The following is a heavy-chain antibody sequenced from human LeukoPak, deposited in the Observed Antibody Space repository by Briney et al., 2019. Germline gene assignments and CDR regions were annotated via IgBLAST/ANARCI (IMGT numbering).Heavy chain of an antibody. Sequence: SETLSLTCTVSGGSISSGSYYWSWIRQPAGKGLEWIGRIYTSGSTNYNPSLKSRVTISVDTSKNQFSLKLSSVTAADTAVYYCARGYDYGDYFDYWGQGTLVTVSS. D-gene: IGHD4/OR15-4a*01. CDR1: GGSISSGSYY. CDR2: IYTSGST. J-gene: IGHJ4*02. CDR3: ARGYDYGDYFDY. V-gene: IGHV4-61*02.